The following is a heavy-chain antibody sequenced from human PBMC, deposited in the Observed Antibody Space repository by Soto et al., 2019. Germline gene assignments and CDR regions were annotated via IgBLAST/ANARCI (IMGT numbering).Heavy chain of an antibody. CDR2: INGGNDNT. Sequence: QVQLVQSGAEVKKPGASVKVSCRASGYTLTSYATHWVRQAPGQRLEWMGWINGGNDNTRYSQKFQGRVTSTRDTAARTVYMEMSSLRSDDTAFYYCARRDGTYQGWLAPWGQGTVVTVSS. CDR3: ARRDGTYQGWLAP. V-gene: IGHV1-3*01. CDR1: GYTLTSYA. J-gene: IGHJ5*02. D-gene: IGHD1-26*01.